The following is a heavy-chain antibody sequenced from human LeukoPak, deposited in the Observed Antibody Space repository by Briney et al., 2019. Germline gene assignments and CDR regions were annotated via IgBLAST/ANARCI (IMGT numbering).Heavy chain of an antibody. CDR3: AKVHYDFWSGYYTELDY. CDR1: GFTFSSYA. V-gene: IGHV3-23*01. J-gene: IGHJ4*02. D-gene: IGHD3-3*01. CDR2: ISGSGGST. Sequence: PGGSLRLSCAASGFTFSSYAMSWVRQAPGKGLEWVSAISGSGGSTYYADSVKGRFAISRDNSKNTLYLQMNSLRAEDTAVYYCAKVHYDFWSGYYTELDYWGQGTLVTVSS.